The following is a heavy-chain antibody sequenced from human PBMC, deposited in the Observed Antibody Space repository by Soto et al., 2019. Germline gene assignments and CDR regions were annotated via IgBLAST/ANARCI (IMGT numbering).Heavy chain of an antibody. V-gene: IGHV1-69*13. Sequence: SVKVSCKASGGTFSSYAISWVRQAPGQGLEWMGGIIPIFGTANYAQKFQGRVTITADESTSTAYMELSSLRSEDTAVYYCARGVYDYVWVSRGVSLDYWGQGTLVTVSS. J-gene: IGHJ4*02. CDR2: IIPIFGTA. D-gene: IGHD3-16*01. CDR3: ARGVYDYVWVSRGVSLDY. CDR1: GGTFSSYA.